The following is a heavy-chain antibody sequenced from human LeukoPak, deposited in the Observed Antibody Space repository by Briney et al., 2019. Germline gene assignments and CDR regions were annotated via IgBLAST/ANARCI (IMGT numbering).Heavy chain of an antibody. CDR1: GGSISSYY. CDR2: IYYSGST. V-gene: IGHV4-59*01. Sequence: PETLSLTCTVSGGSISSYYWSWIRQPPGKGLEWIGYIYYSGSTNYNPSLKSRVTISVDTSKNQFSLKLSSVTAADTAVYYCARGQNWFDPWGQGTLVTVSS. CDR3: ARGQNWFDP. J-gene: IGHJ5*02.